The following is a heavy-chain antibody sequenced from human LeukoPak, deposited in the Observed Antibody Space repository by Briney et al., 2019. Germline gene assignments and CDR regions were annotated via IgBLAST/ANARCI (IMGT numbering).Heavy chain of an antibody. J-gene: IGHJ6*03. Sequence: GSSVKVSCKASGGTFSSYAISWVRQAPGQGLEWMGGFIPFFGTANYAQKFQGRVTITADESTSTAYMELSSLRSEDTAVYYCARERGGYNYGRAYMDVWGKGTTVTVSS. CDR3: ARERGGYNYGRAYMDV. CDR1: GGTFSSYA. V-gene: IGHV1-69*01. CDR2: FIPFFGTA. D-gene: IGHD5-18*01.